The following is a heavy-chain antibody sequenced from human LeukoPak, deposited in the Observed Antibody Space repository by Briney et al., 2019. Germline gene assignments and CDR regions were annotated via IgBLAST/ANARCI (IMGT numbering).Heavy chain of an antibody. CDR3: ARDMYSGSRGSFDY. J-gene: IGHJ4*02. CDR2: ISSSSSYI. V-gene: IGHV3-21*01. D-gene: IGHD1-26*01. Sequence: PGGSLRLSCAASGFTFSYFSMTWVRQAPGQGLEWVSSISSSSSYIFYADSVKGRFTISRDNAKNSLYLQMNSLRAEDTAMYYCARDMYSGSRGSFDYWGQGTLVTVSS. CDR1: GFTFSYFS.